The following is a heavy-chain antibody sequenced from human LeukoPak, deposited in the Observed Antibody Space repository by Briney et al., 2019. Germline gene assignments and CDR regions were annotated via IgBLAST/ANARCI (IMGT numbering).Heavy chain of an antibody. D-gene: IGHD1-1*01. CDR1: GFTVSIYC. Sequence: PGGSLTLSCAASGFTVSIYCTHWVRQAPGKGLEWVALIWYDGSNKSYADSLKGRFTISRDNSANTLYLQLNSLRAEDTAIYYCARTTIDRSPTFAFWGQGPLVIVSS. J-gene: IGHJ4*02. CDR3: ARTTIDRSPTFAF. CDR2: IWYDGSNK. V-gene: IGHV3-33*01.